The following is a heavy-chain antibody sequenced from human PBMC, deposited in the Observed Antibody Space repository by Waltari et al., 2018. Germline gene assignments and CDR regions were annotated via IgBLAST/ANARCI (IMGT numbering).Heavy chain of an antibody. CDR1: GYTFINYY. J-gene: IGHJ5*02. Sequence: QVQMVQSGAEVKKPGASVKVSCKASGYTFINYYIHWVRQAPGQGLEWMGMVMPSGGKPVYADKFQGRVTMTRDTSTSTVHMELSSLTSEDTAVYYCARGVMGDIVVVVAATRLDPWGQGTLVTVSS. V-gene: IGHV1-46*01. D-gene: IGHD2-15*01. CDR2: VMPSGGKP. CDR3: ARGVMGDIVVVVAATRLDP.